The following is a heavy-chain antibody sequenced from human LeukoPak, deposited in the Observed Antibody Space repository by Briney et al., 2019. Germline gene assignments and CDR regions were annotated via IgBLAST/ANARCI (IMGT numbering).Heavy chain of an antibody. D-gene: IGHD2-15*01. Sequence: GGSLRLSCAASGFTFNDYAMTWVRQAPGKGLEWVSAITGSGSNTYYAASAKGRFTISRDNSKNSLDLQMNSLRAEDTAVYYCAKRREYCSGGTCGAEYFQHWGQGTLVTVSS. V-gene: IGHV3-23*01. CDR3: AKRREYCSGGTCGAEYFQH. CDR2: ITGSGSNT. CDR1: GFTFNDYA. J-gene: IGHJ1*01.